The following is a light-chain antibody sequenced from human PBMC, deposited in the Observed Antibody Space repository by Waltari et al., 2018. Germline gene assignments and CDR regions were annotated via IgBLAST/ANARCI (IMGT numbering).Light chain of an antibody. CDR1: QSVGRS. CDR2: VAS. Sequence: EIVLTQSPGTLSLSPGERATLSCWASQSVGRSLAWYQHKRGQPPRLLIYVASTRATGVPDRFSGSGSGTDFSLTISRLEPEDFAVYYCQHYVRLPVTFGQGTKVEI. CDR3: QHYVRLPVT. J-gene: IGKJ1*01. V-gene: IGKV3-20*01.